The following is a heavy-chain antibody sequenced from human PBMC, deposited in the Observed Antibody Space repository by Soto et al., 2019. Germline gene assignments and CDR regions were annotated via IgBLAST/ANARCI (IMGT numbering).Heavy chain of an antibody. D-gene: IGHD1-1*01. CDR2: IWYDGSNK. V-gene: IGHV3-33*01. Sequence: QVQLVESGGGVVQPGRSLRLSCAASGFTFSSYGMHWVRQAPGKGLEWVAVIWYDGSNKYYADSVKGRFTISRDSSKNTLYLQMNSLRAEDTAVYYCAREGPTPGRYRFVYWVQGTLVTVSS. CDR3: AREGPTPGRYRFVY. J-gene: IGHJ4*02. CDR1: GFTFSSYG.